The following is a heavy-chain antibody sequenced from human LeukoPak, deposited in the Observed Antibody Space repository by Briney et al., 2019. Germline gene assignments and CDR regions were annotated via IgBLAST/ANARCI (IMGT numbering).Heavy chain of an antibody. J-gene: IGHJ4*02. CDR2: ISGSGGST. CDR3: ARRAYGDDSFDY. D-gene: IGHD4-17*01. V-gene: IGHV3-23*01. CDR1: GFTFSGYA. Sequence: GGSLRLSCAASGFTFSGYAMSWVRQAPGKGLEWVSDISGSGGSTYYADSVKGRFTISRDNAKNSLYLQMNSLRDEDTAVYYCARRAYGDDSFDYWGQGTLVTVSS.